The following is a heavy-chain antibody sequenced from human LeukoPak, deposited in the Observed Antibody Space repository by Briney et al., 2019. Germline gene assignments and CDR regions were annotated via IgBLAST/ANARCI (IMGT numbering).Heavy chain of an antibody. Sequence: PETLSLTCTVSGGSLSSYYWSWIRQPPGNGLEWIGYIYYSGSTNYNPSLKSRVTISVDTSKDQFSLKLSSVTAADTAVYYWARSQGLQWLVSHYYYMDVWGKGTTVTVSS. CDR3: ARSQGLQWLVSHYYYMDV. CDR2: IYYSGST. CDR1: GGSLSSYY. J-gene: IGHJ6*03. D-gene: IGHD6-19*01. V-gene: IGHV4-59*01.